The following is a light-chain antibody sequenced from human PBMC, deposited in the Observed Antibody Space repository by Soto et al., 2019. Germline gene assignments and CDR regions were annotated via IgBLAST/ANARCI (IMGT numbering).Light chain of an antibody. Sequence: QSALTQPPSVSGSPGQWITISCTATSGDVESYPVFSWYQHKPGKAPHLMFYEGVKLPSGVSNRFSGSKSVNTASLTISGLQAEDESDYYCFSFADSVTVFGTGTKLTVL. V-gene: IGLV2-23*03. CDR2: EGV. CDR3: FSFADSVTV. J-gene: IGLJ1*01. CDR1: SGDVESYPV.